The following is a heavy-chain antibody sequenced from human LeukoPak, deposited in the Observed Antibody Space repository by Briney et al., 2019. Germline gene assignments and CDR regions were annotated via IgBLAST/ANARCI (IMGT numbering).Heavy chain of an antibody. CDR1: GGTFSSYA. V-gene: IGHV1-69*13. J-gene: IGHJ3*02. CDR2: IIPIFGTA. CDR3: ARERGDVTQYYYDSSGLTHDAFDI. D-gene: IGHD3-22*01. Sequence: SVKVSCKASGGTFSSYAISWVRQAPGQGLEWMGGIIPIFGTANYAQKFQGRVTITADESTSTAYMELSSLRSEDTAVYYCARERGDVTQYYYDSSGLTHDAFDIWGQGTMVTISS.